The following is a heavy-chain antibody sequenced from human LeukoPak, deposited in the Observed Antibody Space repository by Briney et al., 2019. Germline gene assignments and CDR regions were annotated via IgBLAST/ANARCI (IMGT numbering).Heavy chain of an antibody. V-gene: IGHV3-21*01. D-gene: IGHD2-2*01. CDR3: ARNPPNRYCSSTSCCPFDY. CDR2: ISNSSSYI. CDR1: GFTFSSYS. J-gene: IGHJ4*02. Sequence: PGGSLRLSCAASGFTFSSYSMNWVRQAPGKGLEWVSSISNSSSYIYYADSVKGRFTISRDNAKNSLYLQMNSLRAEDTAVYYCARNPPNRYCSSTSCCPFDYWGQGTLVTVSS.